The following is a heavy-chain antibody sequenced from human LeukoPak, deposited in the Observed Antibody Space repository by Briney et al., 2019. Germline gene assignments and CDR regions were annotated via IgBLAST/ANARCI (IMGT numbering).Heavy chain of an antibody. Sequence: KPSEALSLTCAVYGGSFSGYYWSWIRQPPGKGLEWIGYIYYSGSTYYNPSLKSRVTISVDTSKNQFSLKLSSVTAADTAVYYCARIRYYYGSGKEAPTTVFDDWGQGTLVTVSS. CDR3: ARIRYYYGSGKEAPTTVFDD. CDR1: GGSFSGYY. CDR2: IYYSGST. J-gene: IGHJ4*02. D-gene: IGHD3-10*01. V-gene: IGHV4-34*01.